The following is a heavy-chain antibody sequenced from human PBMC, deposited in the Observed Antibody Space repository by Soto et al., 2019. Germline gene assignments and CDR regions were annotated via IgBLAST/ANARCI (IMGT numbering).Heavy chain of an antibody. J-gene: IGHJ6*02. V-gene: IGHV5-51*01. CDR3: ARPQGAGDSGYYYYGMGV. CDR1: GYSFTSYW. Sequence: GESLKISCKGSGYSFTSYWIGWVRQMPGKGLEWMGIIYPGDSDTRYSPSFQGQVTISVDKSISTAYLQWSSLKASDTAMYYCARPQGAGDSGYYYYGMGVWGQGTTVTVSS. CDR2: IYPGDSDT. D-gene: IGHD3-16*01.